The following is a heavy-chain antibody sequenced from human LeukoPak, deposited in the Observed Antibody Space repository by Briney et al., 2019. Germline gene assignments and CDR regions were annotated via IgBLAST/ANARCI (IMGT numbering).Heavy chain of an antibody. Sequence: PVGCLRLSCVASGFTFSTYWMAWVRQAPGKGLEWVANMRLDGSARHYADSVKGRFSISRDNSKNSVYLQMDSLRAEDTALYYCARDNVGALDYWGHGTLVTVSS. J-gene: IGHJ4*01. CDR2: MRLDGSAR. D-gene: IGHD1-26*01. CDR3: ARDNVGALDY. CDR1: GFTFSTYW. V-gene: IGHV3-7*01.